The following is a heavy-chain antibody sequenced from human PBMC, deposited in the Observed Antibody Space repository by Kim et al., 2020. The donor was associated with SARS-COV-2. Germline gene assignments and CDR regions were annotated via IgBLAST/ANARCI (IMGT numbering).Heavy chain of an antibody. CDR2: IYAGDSDT. Sequence: GESLKISCKGSGYSFPNYWIAWVRQMPVKGLEWMGIIYAGDSDTRYRPSLQGQVTISVDKSINTAYLQWSSLKVSDTAMYYCATSRRFSFDCWGQGTLVTVSS. J-gene: IGHJ4*02. CDR1: GYSFPNYW. CDR3: ATSRRFSFDC. V-gene: IGHV5-51*01.